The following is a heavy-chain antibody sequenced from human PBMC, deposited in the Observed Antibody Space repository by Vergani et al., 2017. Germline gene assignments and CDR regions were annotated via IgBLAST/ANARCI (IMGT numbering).Heavy chain of an antibody. Sequence: EVQMVESGGGLVKPGGSLRLSCVASGFTSSYYSMNWVRQAPGKGLAWVSSISGNNDDVYYADSVKGRFTISRDNAKNSLYLDMSSLRDEDTAVYYCVRDVRVSRTWGQGTLVAVSS. CDR3: VRDVRVSRT. V-gene: IGHV3-21*01. CDR2: ISGNNDDV. CDR1: GFTSSYYS. J-gene: IGHJ3*01.